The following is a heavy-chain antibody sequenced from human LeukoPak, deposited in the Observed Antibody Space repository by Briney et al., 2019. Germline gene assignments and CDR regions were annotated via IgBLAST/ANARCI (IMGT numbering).Heavy chain of an antibody. CDR3: ARGGYTSSWDYFDF. Sequence: GGSLRLSCAASGFRFDESDMHWVRQAPGKGPEWVPGINWNSGSIAYANSVRGRFAISRDNANNSLSLQMNSLRVEDTAFYYCARGGYTSSWDYFDFWGQGTLVTVSS. CDR1: GFRFDESD. D-gene: IGHD6-13*01. J-gene: IGHJ4*02. V-gene: IGHV3-9*01. CDR2: INWNSGSI.